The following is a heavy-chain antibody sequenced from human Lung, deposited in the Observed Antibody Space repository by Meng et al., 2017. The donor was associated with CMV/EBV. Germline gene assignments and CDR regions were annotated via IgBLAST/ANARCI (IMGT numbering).Heavy chain of an antibody. CDR1: GFTFSSYS. CDR3: AWTMIVGYDY. D-gene: IGHD3-22*01. Sequence: GGSLRLSCAASGFTFSSYSMNWVRRAPGKGLEWVSSISSSSSYIYYADSVKGRFTISRDNAKNSLYLQMNSLRAEDTAVYYCAWTMIVGYDYWGQGTLVTVSS. V-gene: IGHV3-21*01. CDR2: ISSSSSYI. J-gene: IGHJ4*02.